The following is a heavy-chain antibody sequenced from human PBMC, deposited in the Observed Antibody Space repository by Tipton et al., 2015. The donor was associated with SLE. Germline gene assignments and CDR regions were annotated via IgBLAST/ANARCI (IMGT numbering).Heavy chain of an antibody. J-gene: IGHJ6*02. V-gene: IGHV3-7*05. CDR2: IKQDGSEK. Sequence: GSLRLSCAASGFTFSSYWMSWVRQAPGKGLEWVANIKQDGSEKYYVDSVKGRFTISRDNAKNSLYLQMNSLRAEDTAVYYCARERYYDFWSGYHYYGMDVWGQGTTVTVSS. D-gene: IGHD3-3*01. CDR3: ARERYYDFWSGYHYYGMDV. CDR1: GFTFSSYW.